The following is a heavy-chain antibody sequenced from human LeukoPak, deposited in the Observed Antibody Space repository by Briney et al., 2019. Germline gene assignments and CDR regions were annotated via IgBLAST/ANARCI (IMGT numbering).Heavy chain of an antibody. J-gene: IGHJ4*02. CDR1: GFTFSTFV. D-gene: IGHD6-13*01. CDR2: ISFHGSNK. Sequence: GGSLRLSCAASGFTFSTFVMHWVRQAPGKGLEWVAVISFHGSNKNYADSVKGRFTISRDNSKNTVYLQMNSLRAEDTAVYYCAKERGAAAATVYFDYWGQGTQVTVSS. V-gene: IGHV3-30*18. CDR3: AKERGAAAATVYFDY.